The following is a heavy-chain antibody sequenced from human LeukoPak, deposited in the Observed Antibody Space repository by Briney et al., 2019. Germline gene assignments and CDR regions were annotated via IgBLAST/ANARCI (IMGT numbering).Heavy chain of an antibody. CDR3: AELGITMIGGV. Sequence: GGSLRLSCAASGFTFSNYEMNWVRQAPGKGLEWISHISNFGDIIHYADSVEGRFTISRDNAKNSLYLQMNSLRAEDTAVYYCAELGITMIGGVWGKGTTVTISS. D-gene: IGHD3-10*02. J-gene: IGHJ6*04. CDR2: ISNFGDII. V-gene: IGHV3-48*03. CDR1: GFTFSNYE.